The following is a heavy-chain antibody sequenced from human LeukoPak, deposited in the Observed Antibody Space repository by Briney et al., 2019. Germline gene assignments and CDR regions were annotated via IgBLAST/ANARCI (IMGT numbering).Heavy chain of an antibody. CDR3: ARADWYGPSREFDC. D-gene: IGHD3/OR15-3a*01. CDR2: INYSGKT. CDR1: GGSISSYY. Sequence: SETLSLTCTVSGGSISSYYWSWIRQPPGKGLEWIGYINYSGKTYYNPSLKSRVFMSIDTSKNQLSMKLTSVTAADTAVYYCARADWYGPSREFDCWGQGTLVTVSS. J-gene: IGHJ4*02. V-gene: IGHV4-59*08.